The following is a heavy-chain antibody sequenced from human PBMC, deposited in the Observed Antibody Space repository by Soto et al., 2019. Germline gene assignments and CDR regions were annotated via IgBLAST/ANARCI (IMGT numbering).Heavy chain of an antibody. CDR2: IYYSAST. V-gene: IGHV4-39*01. CDR3: ARQEGGSSWYYYYGMDV. Sequence: PSDTLSLTCTVSGGSISSSSYYWGWIRQPPGKGLEWIGSIYYSASTYYNPSLQSRVTISVDTSKNQFSLKLSSVTAADTAVYYCARQEGGSSWYYYYGMDVWGQGTTVTVSS. J-gene: IGHJ6*02. CDR1: GGSISSSSYY. D-gene: IGHD6-13*01.